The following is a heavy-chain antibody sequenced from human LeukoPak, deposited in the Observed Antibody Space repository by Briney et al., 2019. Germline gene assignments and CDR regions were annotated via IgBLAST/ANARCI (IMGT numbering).Heavy chain of an antibody. V-gene: IGHV1-2*02. J-gene: IGHJ4*02. CDR1: GYTFTGYY. D-gene: IGHD3-10*01. Sequence: ASVKVSCKASGYTFTGYYMHWVRQAPGQGLEWMGWINPNSGGTNYAQKFQGRVTMTRDTSISTAYMELSRLRSDDTAVYYCARVLGGTMVRGAVFDYWGQGTLVTVSS. CDR3: ARVLGGTMVRGAVFDY. CDR2: INPNSGGT.